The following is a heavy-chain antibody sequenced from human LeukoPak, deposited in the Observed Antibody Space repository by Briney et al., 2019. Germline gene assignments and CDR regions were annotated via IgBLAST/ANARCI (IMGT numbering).Heavy chain of an antibody. Sequence: PGGSRRLSCAASGFTFSNYGMNWVRQAPGKGLEWVSFTDTSGNYIYYGDSVKGRFTISRDNAKNLVFLQMNGLRAEDTAVYYCARGRSITLLRGVAMSDGFDIWGQGAMVAVSS. CDR2: TDTSGNYI. J-gene: IGHJ3*02. CDR1: GFTFSNYG. CDR3: ARGRSITLLRGVAMSDGFDI. D-gene: IGHD3-10*01. V-gene: IGHV3-21*01.